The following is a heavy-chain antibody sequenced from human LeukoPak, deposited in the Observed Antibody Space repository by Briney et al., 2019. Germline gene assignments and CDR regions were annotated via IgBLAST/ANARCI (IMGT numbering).Heavy chain of an antibody. CDR1: GGSFSGYY. J-gene: IGHJ4*02. CDR2: INHSGST. CDR3: ARRRPLYYYDSTGSEPFDY. D-gene: IGHD3-22*01. Sequence: PSETLSLTCAVYGGSFSGYYWSWIRQPPGKGLEWIGEINHSGSTNYNPSLKSRVTISVDTSKNQFSLKLSSVTAADTAVYYCARRRPLYYYDSTGSEPFDYWGQGTLVTVSS. V-gene: IGHV4-34*01.